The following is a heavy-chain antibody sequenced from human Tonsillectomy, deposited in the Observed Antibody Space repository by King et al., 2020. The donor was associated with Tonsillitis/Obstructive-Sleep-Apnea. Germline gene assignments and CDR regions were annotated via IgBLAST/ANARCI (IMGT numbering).Heavy chain of an antibody. CDR1: GFSFSNIW. CDR2: IKSKTDGGTT. V-gene: IGHV3-15*07. D-gene: IGHD7-27*01. CDR3: STIPNWGFVNHYYYYMDV. Sequence: VQLVESGGGLVKPGGSLRLSCAASGFSFSNIWMSWVRQAPGKGLEWVGRIKSKTDGGTTDYAAPVKGRFTISRDDSKNTLYLQMNSLKTEDTAVYYCSTIPNWGFVNHYYYYMDVWGKGTTVTVSS. J-gene: IGHJ6*03.